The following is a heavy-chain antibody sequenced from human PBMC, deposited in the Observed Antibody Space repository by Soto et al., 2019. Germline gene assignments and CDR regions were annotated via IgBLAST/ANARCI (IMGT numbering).Heavy chain of an antibody. D-gene: IGHD1-1*01. J-gene: IGHJ2*01. CDR3: XRHPESSNNWTYWYIDL. V-gene: IGHV4-39*01. CDR2: IYYSGYGST. CDR1: GGSIDSSPCY. Sequence: SATLSLTCTVSGGSIDSSPCYWCWVRQPPGKWLEWIGIIYYSGYGSTYYNPSLQSRVTISIDTSKNQFSLRLTSVTAADTAIYYCXRHPESSNNWTYWYIDLWGRGTLVTVSS.